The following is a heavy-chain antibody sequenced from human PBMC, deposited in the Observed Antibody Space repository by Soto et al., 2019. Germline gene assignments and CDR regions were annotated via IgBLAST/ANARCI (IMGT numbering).Heavy chain of an antibody. V-gene: IGHV4-59*01. J-gene: IGHJ3*01. D-gene: IGHD3-10*01. CDR2: IYDSGST. CDR3: ARVWGGAFDF. Sequence: SETLSLTCTVSGGSISNYYWSWIRQPPGKGLGWIGYIYDSGSTKYNPSLKSRVTISVDTSKNRFSLRLSSVTAADTAVYYCARVWGGAFDFWGQGTMVTVSS. CDR1: GGSISNYY.